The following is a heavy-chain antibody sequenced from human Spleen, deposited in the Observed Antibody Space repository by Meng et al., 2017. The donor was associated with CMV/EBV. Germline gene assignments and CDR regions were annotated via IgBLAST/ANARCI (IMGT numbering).Heavy chain of an antibody. V-gene: IGHV4-59*01. CDR3: ARELGSGNWYFDL. D-gene: IGHD3-10*01. CDR2: IYYSGTT. J-gene: IGHJ2*01. CDR1: GGSISSYY. Sequence: SETLSLTCSVSGGSISSYYWSWIRQPPGKGLEWIGYIYYSGTTNYNPSLKSRVTISLDTSKNQFSLKVSSVTPADTAVDYCARELGSGNWYFDLWGRGTLVTVSS.